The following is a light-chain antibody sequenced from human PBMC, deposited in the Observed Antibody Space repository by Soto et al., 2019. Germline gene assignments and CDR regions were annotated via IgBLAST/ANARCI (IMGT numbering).Light chain of an antibody. CDR1: SSNIGTNT. CDR2: SNN. J-gene: IGLJ2*01. Sequence: QPVLTQPPSASGTPGQRVTISCSGSSSNIGTNTVNWYQHLPGTAPKLLIYSNNKRPSGVPDRFSGSKSATSASLAISGLQSEDEADYYCGSWDDSLNGPVFGGGTKLTVL. CDR3: GSWDDSLNGPV. V-gene: IGLV1-44*01.